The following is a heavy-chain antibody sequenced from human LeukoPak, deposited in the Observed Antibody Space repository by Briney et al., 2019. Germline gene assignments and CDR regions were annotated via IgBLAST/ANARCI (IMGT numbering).Heavy chain of an antibody. V-gene: IGHV3-30*18. CDR2: ISYDGSNK. CDR3: AKWSGGNGYFDY. CDR1: GFTFSAYG. J-gene: IGHJ4*02. D-gene: IGHD4-23*01. Sequence: PGRSLRLSCEASGFTFSAYGMHWVRQAPGKGLEWVAVISYDGSNKYYADSVKGRFTISRDNSKNTLYLQMNSLRAEDTAVYYCAKWSGGNGYFDYWGQGTLVTVSS.